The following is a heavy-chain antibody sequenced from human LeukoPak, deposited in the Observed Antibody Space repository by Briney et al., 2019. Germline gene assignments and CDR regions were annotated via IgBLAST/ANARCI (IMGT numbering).Heavy chain of an antibody. CDR1: GFTFSSYA. D-gene: IGHD6-25*01. V-gene: IGHV3-30*03. J-gene: IGHJ4*02. Sequence: PGGSLRLSCAASGFTFSSYAIHWVRQAPGKGLEWVAVISSDGRGKHHADFVKGRFTISRDNSKNTLYLQTNSLRAEDTAVYYCARDLRRIAAYYFDYWGQGILVTVSS. CDR2: ISSDGRGK. CDR3: ARDLRRIAAYYFDY.